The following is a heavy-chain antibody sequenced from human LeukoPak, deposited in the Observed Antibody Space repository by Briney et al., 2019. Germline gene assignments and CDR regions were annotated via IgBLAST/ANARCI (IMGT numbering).Heavy chain of an antibody. D-gene: IGHD2-15*01. V-gene: IGHV5-51*01. CDR1: GYSFTNYW. Sequence: GESLKISCKGSGYSFTNYWIAWVRQMPGKGLEWMGIIFLGDSDSRYGPSFQGQVTISADKSVSTAYLQWSSLKASDTAMYYCARRIGYCSGGSCYVDYWGQGTLVTVSS. CDR3: ARRIGYCSGGSCYVDY. CDR2: IFLGDSDS. J-gene: IGHJ4*02.